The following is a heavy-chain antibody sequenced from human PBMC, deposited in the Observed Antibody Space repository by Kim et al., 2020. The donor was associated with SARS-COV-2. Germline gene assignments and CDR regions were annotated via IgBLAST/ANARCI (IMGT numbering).Heavy chain of an antibody. CDR1: GFTFSSYA. CDR2: ISYDGSNK. D-gene: IGHD5-12*01. V-gene: IGHV3-30-3*01. J-gene: IGHJ4*02. CDR3: ARGDGYNLFFDY. Sequence: GGSLRLSCAASGFTFSSYAMHWVRQAPGKGLEWVAVISYDGSNKYYADSVKGRFTISRDNSKNTLYLQMNSLRAEDTAVYYCARGDGYNLFFDYWGQGTL.